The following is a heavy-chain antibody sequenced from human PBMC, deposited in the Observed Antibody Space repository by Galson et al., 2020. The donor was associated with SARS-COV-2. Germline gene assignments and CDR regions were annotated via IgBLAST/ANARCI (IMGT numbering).Heavy chain of an antibody. J-gene: IGHJ2*01. D-gene: IGHD5-12*01. CDR3: ARGMATTHWYFDL. CDR1: GGSISSGGYY. Sequence: SETLSLTCTVSGGSISSGGYYWSWIRQHPGKGLEWIGYIYYSGRTYYNPSPKSRVTISVDTSKNQFSLKLSSVTAADTAVYYCARGMATTHWYFDLWGRGTLVTVSS. CDR2: IYYSGRT. V-gene: IGHV4-31*03.